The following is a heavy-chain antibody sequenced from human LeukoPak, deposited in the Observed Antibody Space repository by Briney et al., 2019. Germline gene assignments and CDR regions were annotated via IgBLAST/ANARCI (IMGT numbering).Heavy chain of an antibody. CDR3: AKGPYRYY. CDR1: GFTFSNYG. CDR2: ISGSGGST. D-gene: IGHD3-16*01. J-gene: IGHJ4*02. V-gene: IGHV3-23*01. Sequence: GRSLRLSCAASGFTFSNYGMHWVRQAPGKGLEWVSAISGSGGSTYYADSVKGRFTISRDNSKNTLYLQMNSLRAEDTAVYYCAKGPYRYYWGQGTLVTVSS.